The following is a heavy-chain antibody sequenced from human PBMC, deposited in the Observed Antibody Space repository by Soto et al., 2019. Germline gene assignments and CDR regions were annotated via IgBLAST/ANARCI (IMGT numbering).Heavy chain of an antibody. Sequence: QVQLVQSGAEVKKPGSSVKVSCKASGGTFSRYGFSWVRQAPGQGLEWMGGIIPLFGTPDYAQRFQGRVTITADESTTKVYMELRRLRSEDTAMYYCARAWPRETMIVVDSENYAMDVWGQGNTVTVSS. D-gene: IGHD3-22*01. CDR3: ARAWPRETMIVVDSENYAMDV. J-gene: IGHJ6*01. V-gene: IGHV1-69*01. CDR1: GGTFSRYG. CDR2: IIPLFGTP.